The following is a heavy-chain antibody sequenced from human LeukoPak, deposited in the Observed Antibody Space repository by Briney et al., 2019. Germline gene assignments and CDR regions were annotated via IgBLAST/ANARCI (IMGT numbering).Heavy chain of an antibody. CDR1: GFTFSSYW. D-gene: IGHD2-2*02. CDR3: ARDPDQRLLYSSYFDY. CDR2: IKQDGSEK. V-gene: IGHV3-7*03. Sequence: GGSLRLSCAASGFTFSSYWMSWVRQAPGKGLEWVANIKQDGSEKYYVDSVKGRFTISRDNAKNSLYLQMNSLRAEDTAVYYCARDPDQRLLYSSYFDYWGQGTLVTVSS. J-gene: IGHJ4*02.